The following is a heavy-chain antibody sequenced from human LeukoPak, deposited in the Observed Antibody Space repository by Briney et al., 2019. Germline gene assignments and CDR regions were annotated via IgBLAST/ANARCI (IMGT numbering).Heavy chain of an antibody. CDR1: GGSVSSGGYY. J-gene: IGHJ4*02. CDR2: IYYSGST. D-gene: IGHD3-22*01. Sequence: SETLSLTCTVSGGSVSSGGYYWSWIRQPPGKGLEWIWYIYYSGSTNYNPSLKSRVTISVDTSKNQFSLKLSSVTAADTAVYYCARVDYDSSGYYFDYWGQGTLVTVSS. CDR3: ARVDYDSSGYYFDY. V-gene: IGHV4-61*08.